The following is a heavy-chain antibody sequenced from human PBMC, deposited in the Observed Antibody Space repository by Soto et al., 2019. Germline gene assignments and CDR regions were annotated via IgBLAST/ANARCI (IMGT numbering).Heavy chain of an antibody. CDR3: TRPFSVVVPAAPYYYMDV. Sequence: HPGGSLRLSCAASGFTFSGSAMHWVRQASGKGLEWDGRIRSKANSYATAYAASVKGRFTISRDDSKNTAYLQMNSLKTEDTAVYYCTRPFSVVVPAAPYYYMDVWGKGTTVTVSS. CDR1: GFTFSGSA. J-gene: IGHJ6*03. CDR2: IRSKANSYAT. V-gene: IGHV3-73*01. D-gene: IGHD2-2*01.